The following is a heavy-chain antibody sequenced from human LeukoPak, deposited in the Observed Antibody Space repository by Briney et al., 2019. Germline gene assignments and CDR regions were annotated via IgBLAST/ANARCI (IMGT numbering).Heavy chain of an antibody. V-gene: IGHV1-69*13. CDR2: IIPIFGTA. CDR3: ATTKDIYGPYDAFDI. J-gene: IGHJ3*02. D-gene: IGHD5-18*01. Sequence: SVKVSCKASGGTFSSYAISWVRQAPGQGLEWMGGIIPIFGTANYAQKFQGRVTITSDESTSTAYMELSSLRSEDTAVYYCATTKDIYGPYDAFDIWGQGTMVTVSS. CDR1: GGTFSSYA.